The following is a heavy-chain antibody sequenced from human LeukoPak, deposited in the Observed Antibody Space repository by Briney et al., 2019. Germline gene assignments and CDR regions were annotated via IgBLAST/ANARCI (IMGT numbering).Heavy chain of an antibody. Sequence: GGSLRLSCAASGFTFSSYGMHWVRPAPGKGLEWVAVISYDGSNKYYAGSVKGRFTISRDNSKNTLYLQMNSLRAEDTAVYYCAKDAYGSGSPLDYWGQGTLVTVSS. CDR1: GFTFSSYG. CDR3: AKDAYGSGSPLDY. J-gene: IGHJ4*02. V-gene: IGHV3-30*18. D-gene: IGHD3-10*01. CDR2: ISYDGSNK.